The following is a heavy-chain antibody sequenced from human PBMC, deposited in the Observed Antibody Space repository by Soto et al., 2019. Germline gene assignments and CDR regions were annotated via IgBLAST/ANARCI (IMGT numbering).Heavy chain of an antibody. CDR2: ILSTGET. D-gene: IGHD1-26*01. CDR1: GFSLTLGRMA. CDR3: ARIDYTGSPLIDY. Sequence: SGPTLVNPTETLTLTCSVSGFSLTLGRMAVTWIRQPPGKALEWLAHILSTGETSYATSLKTRVTISKNISKSQVLLTMTNVDPVDTATYFCARIDYTGSPLIDYWGQGTLVTVSS. V-gene: IGHV2-26*01. J-gene: IGHJ4*02.